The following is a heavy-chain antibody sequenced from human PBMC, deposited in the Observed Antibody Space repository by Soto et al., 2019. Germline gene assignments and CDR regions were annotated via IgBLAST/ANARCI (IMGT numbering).Heavy chain of an antibody. CDR3: ARDKDRLQLGANYYSILDV. CDR1: GGTFSNSA. Sequence: QVQLEQSGAEVKKPGSSVKVSCKASGGTFSNSAVSWVRQAPGQGLEWLGGIMPIFHTPDYAQKFPDRPTISPDESTATSYMELSGLRSDDPAVYYCARDKDRLQLGANYYSILDVWCRGTTVTVSS. D-gene: IGHD5-12*01. CDR2: IMPIFHTP. J-gene: IGHJ6*02. V-gene: IGHV1-69*05.